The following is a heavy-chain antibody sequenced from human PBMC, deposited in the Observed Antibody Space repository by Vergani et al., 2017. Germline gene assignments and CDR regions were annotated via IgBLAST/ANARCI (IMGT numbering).Heavy chain of an antibody. Sequence: QVQLVQSGAEVKKPGASVKVSCKASGSTFTDYFMHWVRQAPGQGLEWMGWINPNSGGTNYAQKFQGMVTMTRDTSISTAYMELSNLRSDDTAVYYCARVGTSSNRDYFDYWGQGTLVTVSS. J-gene: IGHJ4*02. V-gene: IGHV1-2*02. D-gene: IGHD2-2*01. CDR2: INPNSGGT. CDR1: GSTFTDYF. CDR3: ARVGTSSNRDYFDY.